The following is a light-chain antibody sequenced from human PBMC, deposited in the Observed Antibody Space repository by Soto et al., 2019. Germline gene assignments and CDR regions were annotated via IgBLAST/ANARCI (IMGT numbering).Light chain of an antibody. Sequence: SVKTEAAAGSGTPGQSITISCTGTNSDVGTHNLVSWYQQHPGKAPKLIIYEGTQRPSGVSNRFSGSKSGNTASLTISGLQAEDEADYYCCSYALLLGTGTKVTVL. CDR3: CSYALL. J-gene: IGLJ1*01. CDR2: EGT. CDR1: NSDVGTHNL. V-gene: IGLV2-23*01.